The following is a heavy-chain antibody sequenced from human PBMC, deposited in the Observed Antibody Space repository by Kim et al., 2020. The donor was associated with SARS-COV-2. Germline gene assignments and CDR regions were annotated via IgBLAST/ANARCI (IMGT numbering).Heavy chain of an antibody. J-gene: IGHJ6*02. Sequence: ASVKVSCKASGYTFTSYYMYWVRQAPGQGLEWMGIINPSGGSTSYAQKFQGRVTMTRDTSTSTVYMELSSLRSEDTAVYYCARENMVRGVIYYYYYGMDVWGQGTTVTVSS. V-gene: IGHV1-46*01. CDR1: GYTFTSYY. D-gene: IGHD3-10*01. CDR3: ARENMVRGVIYYYYYGMDV. CDR2: INPSGGST.